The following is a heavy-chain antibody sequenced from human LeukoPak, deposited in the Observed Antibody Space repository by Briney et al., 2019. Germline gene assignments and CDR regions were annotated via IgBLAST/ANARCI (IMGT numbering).Heavy chain of an antibody. J-gene: IGHJ3*02. CDR1: GGSISSGGYY. V-gene: IGHV4-31*03. D-gene: IGHD3-22*01. CDR2: IYYSGST. Sequence: PSQTLSLTCTVSGGSISSGGYYWSWIRQHPGKGLEWIGYIYYSGSTYYNPSLKSRVTISVDTSKNQFSLKLSSVTAADTAVYYCASASYYYDSSGFGVSAFDIWGQGTMVTVSS. CDR3: ASASYYYDSSGFGVSAFDI.